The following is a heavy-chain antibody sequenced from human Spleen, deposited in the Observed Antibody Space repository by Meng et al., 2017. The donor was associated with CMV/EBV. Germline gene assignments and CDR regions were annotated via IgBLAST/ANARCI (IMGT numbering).Heavy chain of an antibody. CDR2: ISSSGSTI. V-gene: IGHV3-11*01. CDR1: GFTFSDYY. CDR3: ARELIGNYFDY. J-gene: IGHJ4*02. Sequence: GESLKISCAASGFTFSDYYMSWIRQAPGKGLEWVSYISSSGSTIYYADSVKGRFTISRDNAKNSPYLQMNSLRAEDTAVYYCARELIGNYFDYWGQGTLVTVSS.